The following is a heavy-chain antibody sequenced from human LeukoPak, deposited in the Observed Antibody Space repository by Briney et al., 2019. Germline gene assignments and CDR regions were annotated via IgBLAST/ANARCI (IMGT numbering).Heavy chain of an antibody. CDR3: ATNSNWGPGKY. CDR1: GFTVSSNY. CDR2: IYSGAGT. J-gene: IGHJ4*02. Sequence: PGGSLRLSCAASGFTVSSNYMSWVRQAPGKGLEWVSLIYSGAGTYYADSVKGRFTISGDNSKNTLYLQMSSLRAEDTAIYYCATNSNWGPGKYWGQGTLVTVSS. D-gene: IGHD7-27*01. V-gene: IGHV3-53*01.